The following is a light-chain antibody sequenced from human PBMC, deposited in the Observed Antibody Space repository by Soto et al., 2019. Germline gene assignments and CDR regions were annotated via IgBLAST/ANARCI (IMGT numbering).Light chain of an antibody. J-gene: IGKJ1*01. V-gene: IGKV3-20*01. Sequence: IVLTQSPGTLSLSPGERATLSGRASQRISSNYLGWYQQKPGQAPRLLIYAASSRATGIPDRFSRCGSQTDFTRTISRLVPEDLAVDYCQSYGSCPQTFDHGTRVDIK. CDR2: AAS. CDR3: QSYGSCPQT. CDR1: QRISSNY.